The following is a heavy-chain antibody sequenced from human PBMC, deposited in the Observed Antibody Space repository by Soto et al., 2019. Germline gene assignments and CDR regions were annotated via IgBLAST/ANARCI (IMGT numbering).Heavy chain of an antibody. Sequence: QVQLVESGGGVVQPGRSLRLSCAASGFTFSSYAMHWVRQAPGKGLEWVAVISYDGSNKYYADSVKGRFTISRDNSKNTLYLQMNSLRAEDTAVYYCARDAHYYDFWSGYYYYYDYGMDVWGQGTTVTACS. CDR3: ARDAHYYDFWSGYYYYYDYGMDV. CDR1: GFTFSSYA. D-gene: IGHD3-3*01. CDR2: ISYDGSNK. J-gene: IGHJ6*02. V-gene: IGHV3-30-3*01.